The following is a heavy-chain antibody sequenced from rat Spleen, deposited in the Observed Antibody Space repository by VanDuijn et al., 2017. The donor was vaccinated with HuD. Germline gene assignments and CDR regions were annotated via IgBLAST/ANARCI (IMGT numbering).Heavy chain of an antibody. J-gene: IGHJ2*01. CDR1: GFTFSDYN. D-gene: IGHD1-6*01. CDR3: ATSGYTTDYFYPLVGY. CDR2: IIYDGSRT. V-gene: IGHV5S10*01. Sequence: EVQLVESGGDLVQPGRSLKLSCAASGFTFSDYNMAWVRQAPKKGLEWVATIIYDGSRTYYRDSVKGRFTISRDNAKSTLYLQMDSRRSEDTATYYCATSGYTTDYFYPLVGYWGQGVMVTVSS.